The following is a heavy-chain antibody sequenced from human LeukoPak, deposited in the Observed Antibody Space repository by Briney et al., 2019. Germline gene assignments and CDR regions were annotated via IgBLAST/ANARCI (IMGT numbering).Heavy chain of an antibody. CDR2: IYYSGST. CDR1: GGSISSYY. D-gene: IGHD3-10*01. Sequence: PSETLPLTCTVSGGSISSYYWSWIRQPPGKGLEWIGYIYYSGSTNYNPSLKSRVTISVDTSKNQFSLKLSSVTAADTAVYYCARGVSGPHFDYWGQGTLVTVSS. V-gene: IGHV4-59*01. CDR3: ARGVSGPHFDY. J-gene: IGHJ4*02.